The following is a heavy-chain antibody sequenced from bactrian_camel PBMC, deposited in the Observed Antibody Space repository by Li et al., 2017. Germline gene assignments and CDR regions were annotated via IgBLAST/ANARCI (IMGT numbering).Heavy chain of an antibody. CDR1: GFTFSSYA. CDR2: IDLDGRT. V-gene: IGHV3S67*01. Sequence: DVQLVESGGGLVQPGGSLRLACAASGFTFSSYAMGWVRQAPGKEREEVASIDLDGRTNYADSVKGRFTISQDNAKKTLYLQMNSLKPEDTAVYYCTTLWRVDYAVFGYWGQGTQVTVS. J-gene: IGHJ6*01. D-gene: IGHD4*01. CDR3: TTLWRVDYAVFGY.